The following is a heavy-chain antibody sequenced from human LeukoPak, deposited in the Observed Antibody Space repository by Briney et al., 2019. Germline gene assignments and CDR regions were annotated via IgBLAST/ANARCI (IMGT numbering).Heavy chain of an antibody. D-gene: IGHD6-13*01. V-gene: IGHV1-2*02. CDR2: INPNSGGT. Sequence: GASVKVSCKASGYTFTGYYMHWVRQAPGQGLEWMGWINPNSGGTNYAQKFQGRVTMTRDTSISTAYMELSRLRSDDTAVYYCARIDSSSWFLNDIWGQGTLVTVSS. CDR3: ARIDSSSWFLNDI. J-gene: IGHJ4*02. CDR1: GYTFTGYY.